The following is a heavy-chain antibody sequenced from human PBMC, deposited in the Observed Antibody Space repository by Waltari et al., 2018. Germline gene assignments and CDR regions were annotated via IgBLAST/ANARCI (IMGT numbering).Heavy chain of an antibody. CDR3: ARARKAEYYYYYYMDV. Sequence: QVQLKQWGAGLLKPSETLSLTCAVYGGSFSGYYWSWIRQPPGKGLAGIGEINHSGITNYHPSLKSRVTIPVDTSKNQFSLHLSSLTAADTAVYYCARARKAEYYYYYYMDVWGKGTTVTVSS. CDR2: INHSGIT. J-gene: IGHJ6*03. V-gene: IGHV4-34*01. CDR1: GGSFSGYY.